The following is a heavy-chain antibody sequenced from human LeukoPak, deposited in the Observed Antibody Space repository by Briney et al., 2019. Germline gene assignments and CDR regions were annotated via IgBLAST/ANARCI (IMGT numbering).Heavy chain of an antibody. Sequence: GGSLRLSCEASGLTFSSYSMSWVRQAPGKGLEWVGRIKSKTDGGTTDYAAPVKGRFTISRDDSKNTLYLQMNSLKTEDTAVYYCTTARVQLWLLIDAFDIWGQGTMVTVSS. D-gene: IGHD5-18*01. J-gene: IGHJ3*02. V-gene: IGHV3-15*01. CDR3: TTARVQLWLLIDAFDI. CDR1: GLTFSSYS. CDR2: IKSKTDGGTT.